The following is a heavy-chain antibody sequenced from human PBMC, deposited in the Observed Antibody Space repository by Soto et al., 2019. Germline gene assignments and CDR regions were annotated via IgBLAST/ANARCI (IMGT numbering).Heavy chain of an antibody. Sequence: QVQLVQSGAEVKKPGASVKVSCKASGYTFTSLDINWVRQATGQGLEWMGWMTPSNGNTGYAQKFQDRVTMTRNTSTSTAYMELSSLRSEDTAVYYCARGVDAGVDVWGTGTTVTVSS. D-gene: IGHD2-8*01. CDR3: ARGVDAGVDV. V-gene: IGHV1-8*01. CDR1: GYTFTSLD. CDR2: MTPSNGNT. J-gene: IGHJ6*04.